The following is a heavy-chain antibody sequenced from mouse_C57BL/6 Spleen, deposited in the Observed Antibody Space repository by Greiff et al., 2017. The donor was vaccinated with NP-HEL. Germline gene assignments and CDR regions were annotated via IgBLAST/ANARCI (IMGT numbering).Heavy chain of an antibody. V-gene: IGHV3-6*01. Sequence: EVQLQESGPGLVKPSQSLSLTCSVTGYSITSGYYWNWIRQFPGNKLEWMGYISYDGSNNYNPSLKNRISITRDTSKNQFFLKLNSVTTEDTATYYCARGASYYYAMDYWGQGTSVTVSS. CDR3: ARGASYYYAMDY. CDR2: ISYDGSN. D-gene: IGHD3-1*01. CDR1: GYSITSGYY. J-gene: IGHJ4*01.